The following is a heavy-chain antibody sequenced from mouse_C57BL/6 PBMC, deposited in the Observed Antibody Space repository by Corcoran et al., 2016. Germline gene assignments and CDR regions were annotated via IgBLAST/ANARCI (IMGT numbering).Heavy chain of an antibody. V-gene: IGHV14-1*01. CDR2: IDPEDGDT. D-gene: IGHD1-1*01. Sequence: EVQLQQSGAELVRTGASVKLSCTASGFIIQDYYMHWVKQRPEQGLEWIGRIDPEDGDTEYAPKFQGKATMTADTSSNTAYLQRSSLTSEDTAVYYCRGYGSSHDYWGQGTTLTVSS. CDR3: RGYGSSHDY. CDR1: GFIIQDYY. J-gene: IGHJ2*01.